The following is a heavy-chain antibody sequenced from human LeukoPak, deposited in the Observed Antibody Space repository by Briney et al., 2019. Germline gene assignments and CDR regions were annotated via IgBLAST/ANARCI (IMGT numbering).Heavy chain of an antibody. V-gene: IGHV1-18*01. J-gene: IGHJ5*02. CDR1: GYIFTNYG. CDR3: ARLPHRLVVATAMYWFDP. Sequence: ASVKVSCKASGYIFTNYGISWVRQAPGQGLEWMGWISGYNGKTHYAQKLQGRVTMTIDTSTTTASMELRSLRSDDTAVYYCARLPHRLVVATAMYWFDPWGQGTLVTVSS. CDR2: ISGYNGKT. D-gene: IGHD2-2*01.